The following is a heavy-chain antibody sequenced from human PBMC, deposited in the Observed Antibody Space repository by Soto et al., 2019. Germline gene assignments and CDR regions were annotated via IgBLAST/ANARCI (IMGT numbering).Heavy chain of an antibody. J-gene: IGHJ5*02. D-gene: IGHD3-22*01. CDR2: INSDGSST. CDR1: GFTFSSYW. V-gene: IGHV3-74*01. Sequence: GESLKISCAASGFTFSSYWMHWVRQAPGKGLVWVSRINSDGSSTSYADSVKGRFTISRDNAKNTLYLQMNSLRAEDTAVYYCAIYYYDSSGFNWFDPWGQGTLVTVSS. CDR3: AIYYYDSSGFNWFDP.